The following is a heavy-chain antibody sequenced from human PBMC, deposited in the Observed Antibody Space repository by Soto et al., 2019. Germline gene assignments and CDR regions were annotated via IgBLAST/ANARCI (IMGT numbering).Heavy chain of an antibody. D-gene: IGHD2-15*01. Sequence: SETLSLTCTVSGGSISSSSYYWGWIRQPPGKGLEWIGSIYYSGSTYYNPSLKSRVTISVDTSKNQFSLKLSSVTAADTAVYYCAIDIVVVVAATYNWFDPWGQGTLVTVSS. V-gene: IGHV4-39*01. CDR1: GGSISSSSYY. CDR2: IYYSGST. CDR3: AIDIVVVVAATYNWFDP. J-gene: IGHJ5*02.